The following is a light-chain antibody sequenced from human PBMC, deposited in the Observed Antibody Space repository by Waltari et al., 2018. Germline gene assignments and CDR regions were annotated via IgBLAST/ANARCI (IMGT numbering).Light chain of an antibody. J-gene: IGLJ2*01. CDR2: DVT. V-gene: IGLV2-14*03. CDR1: SSDVGGYKY. CDR3: SSYTASTTLVV. Sequence: QSALTQPASVSGSPGQSITISCPGTSSDVGGYKYFSWYQQHPAKVPKLMIYDVTNRPSGLSNRFSGSKSGNTASLTISGLQAEDEADYYCSSYTASTTLVVFGGGTKLTVL.